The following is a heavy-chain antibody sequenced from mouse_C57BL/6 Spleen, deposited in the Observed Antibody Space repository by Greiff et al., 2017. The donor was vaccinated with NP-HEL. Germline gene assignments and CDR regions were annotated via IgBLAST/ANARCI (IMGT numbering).Heavy chain of an antibody. CDR3: ARKERKLLRFRDWYFDV. Sequence: QVQLQQPGAELVMPGASVKLSCKASGYTFTSYWMHWVKQRPGQGLEWIGEIDPSDSYTNYNQKFKGKSTLTVDKSSSPAYMQLSSLTSEDSAVYYCARKERKLLRFRDWYFDVWGTGTTVTVSS. CDR1: GYTFTSYW. J-gene: IGHJ1*03. D-gene: IGHD1-1*01. CDR2: IDPSDSYT. V-gene: IGHV1-69*01.